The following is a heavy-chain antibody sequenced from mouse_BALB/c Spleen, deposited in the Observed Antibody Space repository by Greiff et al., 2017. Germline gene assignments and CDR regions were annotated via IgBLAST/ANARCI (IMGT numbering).Heavy chain of an antibody. CDR3: ARSYDYDWYFDV. CDR2: ISSGSSTI. J-gene: IGHJ1*01. CDR1: GFTFSSFG. V-gene: IGHV5-17*02. D-gene: IGHD2-4*01. Sequence: EVHLVESGGGLVQPGGSRKLSCAASGFTFSSFGMHWVRQAPEKGLEWVAYISSGSSTIYYADTVKGRFTISRDNPKNTLFLQMTSLRSEDTAMYYCARSYDYDWYFDVWGAGTTVTVSS.